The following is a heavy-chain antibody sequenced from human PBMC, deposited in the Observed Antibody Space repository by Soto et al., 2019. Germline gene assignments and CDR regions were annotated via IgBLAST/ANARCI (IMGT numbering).Heavy chain of an antibody. Sequence: QVQLVQSGAEVKKPGSSVKVSCKASGGTFSNYALTWVRQAPGQGLEWMGGIIPLSGTPNYAQKFQGRVTITADKSTTTVYMERSGLRSEDTAVYYCTRGIQLWSWGQGTLVTVSS. CDR1: GGTFSNYA. V-gene: IGHV1-69*06. CDR2: IIPLSGTP. CDR3: TRGIQLWS. J-gene: IGHJ5*02. D-gene: IGHD5-18*01.